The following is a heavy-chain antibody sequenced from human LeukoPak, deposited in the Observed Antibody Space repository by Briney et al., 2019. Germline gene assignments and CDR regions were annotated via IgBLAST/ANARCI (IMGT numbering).Heavy chain of an antibody. Sequence: GGSLRLSCAASGFTFDDYGMSWVRHAPGKGLEWVSGINWNGGSTGYADSVKGRFTISRDNAKNSLYLQMNSLRAEDTAVYYCAREGSGSYYSDYWGQGTLVTVSS. CDR2: INWNGGST. D-gene: IGHD3-10*01. CDR1: GFTFDDYG. J-gene: IGHJ4*02. CDR3: AREGSGSYYSDY. V-gene: IGHV3-20*04.